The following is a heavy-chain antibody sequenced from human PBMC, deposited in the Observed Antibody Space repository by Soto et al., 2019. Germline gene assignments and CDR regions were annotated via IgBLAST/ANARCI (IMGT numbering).Heavy chain of an antibody. J-gene: IGHJ6*02. D-gene: IGHD6-19*01. V-gene: IGHV1-8*01. Sequence: ASVKVSCKVSGYTFTSYYINWVRQATGQGLEWMGWMNPNSGNTVDAQKFQGRVTMTRNASISTAYMELRSLGSEDTAVYYCARGHVSVAGTGPYYYYYGMNVWGQGTTVTFSS. CDR3: ARGHVSVAGTGPYYYYYGMNV. CDR1: GYTFTSYY. CDR2: MNPNSGNT.